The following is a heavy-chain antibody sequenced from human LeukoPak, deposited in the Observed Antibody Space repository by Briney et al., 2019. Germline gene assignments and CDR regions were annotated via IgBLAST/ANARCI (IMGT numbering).Heavy chain of an antibody. CDR3: ARGMSGVGATTPNDWFDP. J-gene: IGHJ5*02. CDR1: GGSISSSSYY. V-gene: IGHV4-39*07. CDR2: IYYSGNT. Sequence: SATLSLTCTVSGGSISSSSYYWGWIRQHPGKGLEWIGSIYYSGNTYYNPSLKSRVTISVDTSKNQFSLKLGSVTAADTAVYYCARGMSGVGATTPNDWFDPWCRGTLVTVSP. D-gene: IGHD1-26*01.